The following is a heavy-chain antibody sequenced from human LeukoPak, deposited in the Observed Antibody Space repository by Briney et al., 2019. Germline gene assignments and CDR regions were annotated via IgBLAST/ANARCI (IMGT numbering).Heavy chain of an antibody. CDR1: GFTFSSYG. V-gene: IGHV3-30*02. D-gene: IGHD3-22*01. J-gene: IGHJ5*01. CDR3: VRESYSDYDSRTYDS. CDR2: IRYDGSNK. Sequence: GGSLRLSCAASGFTFSSYGMHWVRQAPGKGLEWVAFIRYDGSNKYYADSVKGRFTISRDNSKNTLYLQMNSLRAEDTAVYYCVRESYSDYDSRTYDSWGQGTLVTVSS.